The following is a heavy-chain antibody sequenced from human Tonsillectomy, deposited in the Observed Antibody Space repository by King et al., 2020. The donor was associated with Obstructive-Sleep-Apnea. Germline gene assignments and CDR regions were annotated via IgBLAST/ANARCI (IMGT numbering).Heavy chain of an antibody. Sequence: VQLQESGPGLVKPSETLSLTCTVSGGSISSYYWSWIRQPPGKGLEWIGYIYYSGSTNYNPSLKSRVTISVDTSKNQFSLKLSSVTAADTAVYYCARELPYSSSWPDVGGWFDPWGQGTLVTVSS. CDR2: IYYSGST. CDR1: GGSISSYY. J-gene: IGHJ5*02. V-gene: IGHV4-59*01. CDR3: ARELPYSSSWPDVGGWFDP. D-gene: IGHD6-13*01.